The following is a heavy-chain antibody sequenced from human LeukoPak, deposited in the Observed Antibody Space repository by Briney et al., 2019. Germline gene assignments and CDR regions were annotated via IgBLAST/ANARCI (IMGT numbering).Heavy chain of an antibody. D-gene: IGHD6-6*01. CDR3: ARGGASIAALGVLATSDH. CDR2: INSDGSST. CDR1: GFTFSSYW. J-gene: IGHJ4*02. V-gene: IGHV3-74*01. Sequence: PGGSLRLSCAASGFTFSSYWMHWVRQAPGKGLVWASRINSDGSSTSYADSVKGRFTISRDNAKNTVYLQMNSLRAEDTGVYYCARGGASIAALGVLATSDHWGQGTLVTVSS.